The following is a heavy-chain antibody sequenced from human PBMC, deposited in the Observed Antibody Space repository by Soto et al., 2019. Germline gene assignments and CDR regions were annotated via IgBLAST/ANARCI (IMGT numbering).Heavy chain of an antibody. D-gene: IGHD3-9*01. CDR3: ARHYSSHYDILTGSRTSGMDV. V-gene: IGHV5-51*01. CDR2: IYPGDSDT. Sequence: EVQLVQSGAEVKKPGESLKISCKGSGYSFISYWIGWVRQMPGKGLEWMGIIYPGDSDTRYSPSFQGQVTISADKSISTAYLQWSSLKASDTAMYYCARHYSSHYDILTGSRTSGMDVWGQGTKVTVSS. J-gene: IGHJ6*02. CDR1: GYSFISYW.